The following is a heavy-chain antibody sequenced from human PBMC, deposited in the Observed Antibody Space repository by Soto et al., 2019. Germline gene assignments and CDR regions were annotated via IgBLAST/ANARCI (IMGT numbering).Heavy chain of an antibody. CDR1: GFTFSSYA. CDR3: AKGYCSGGSCYFRYGAFDI. V-gene: IGHV3-23*01. CDR2: ISGSGGST. J-gene: IGHJ3*02. D-gene: IGHD2-15*01. Sequence: LRLSCAASGFTFSSYAMSWVRQAPGKGLEWVSAISGSGGSTYYADSVKGRFTISRDNSKNTLYLQMNSLRAEDTAVYYCAKGYCSGGSCYFRYGAFDIWGQGTMVTVSS.